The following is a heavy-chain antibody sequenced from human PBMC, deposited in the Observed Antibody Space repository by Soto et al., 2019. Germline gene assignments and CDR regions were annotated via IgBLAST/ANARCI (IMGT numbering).Heavy chain of an antibody. D-gene: IGHD6-13*01. CDR1: GYTFTGYY. CDR3: ARAPLSSGWYGGRLLRWFDP. V-gene: IGHV1-2*02. CDR2: INPNSGGT. J-gene: IGHJ5*02. Sequence: ASVKVSCKASGYTFTGYYMHWVRQAPGQGLEWMGWINPNSGGTNYAQKFQGRVTMTRDTSISTAYMELSRLRSDDTAVYYCARAPLSSGWYGGRLLRWFDPWGQGTLVTVSS.